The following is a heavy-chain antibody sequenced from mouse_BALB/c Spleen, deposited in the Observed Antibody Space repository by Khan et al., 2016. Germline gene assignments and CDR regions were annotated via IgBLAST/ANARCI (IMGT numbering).Heavy chain of an antibody. CDR1: GFNIKDTY. CDR2: IDPANGNT. J-gene: IGHJ2*01. Sequence: VQLKQSGAELVKPGASVKLSCTASGFNIKDTYMHWVKQRPEQGLEWIGRIDPANGNTKYDPKFQGKATITADTSSNTAYLQLSSLTSEDTAVYYCARMPINTDDGRLDYGGQGTTL. V-gene: IGHV14-3*02. CDR3: ARMPINTDDGRLDY. D-gene: IGHD1-1*01.